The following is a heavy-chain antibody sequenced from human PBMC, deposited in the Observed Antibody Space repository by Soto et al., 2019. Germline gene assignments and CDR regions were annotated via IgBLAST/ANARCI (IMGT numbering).Heavy chain of an antibody. CDR3: ARDNDPYYYGRDV. CDR2: IYYSGST. V-gene: IGHV4-59*01. D-gene: IGHD1-1*01. J-gene: IGHJ6*02. CDR1: GGSISSYY. Sequence: PSETLSLTCTVSGGSISSYYWSWIRQPPGKGLEWIGYIYYSGSTNYNPSLKSRVTISVDTSKNQFSLKLSSVTAADTAVYYGARDNDPYYYGRDVWGQGTTVPVSS.